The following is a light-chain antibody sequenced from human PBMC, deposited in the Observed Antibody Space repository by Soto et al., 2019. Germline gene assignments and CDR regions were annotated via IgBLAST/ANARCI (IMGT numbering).Light chain of an antibody. V-gene: IGKV1-6*01. CDR2: AAS. CDR3: LQDYSYPLT. CDR1: QDFRND. Sequence: AIQMTQSPSSLSASVGDRVSITCRASQDFRNDLGWYQQKPGKAPKVLIYAASSLQGGVPSRFSGSGSGTDFTLTISGLQPDDFATYYCLQDYSYPLTFGGGTKVEIK. J-gene: IGKJ4*01.